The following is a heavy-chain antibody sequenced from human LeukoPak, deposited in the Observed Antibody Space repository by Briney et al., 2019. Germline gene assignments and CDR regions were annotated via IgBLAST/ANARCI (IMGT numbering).Heavy chain of an antibody. CDR2: INPNRGET. Sequence: ASVKVSCKASGYTFTGDYIHWVRQAPGQGLEWMGWINPNRGETKYAQKSQGTVTMTRDTSISTAYLEVTRLRYEDTAVYYCAKSRTHSSGWFTSAFDVRGQGTMVTVSS. J-gene: IGHJ3*01. V-gene: IGHV1-2*02. CDR1: GYTFTGDY. D-gene: IGHD6-13*01. CDR3: AKSRTHSSGWFTSAFDV.